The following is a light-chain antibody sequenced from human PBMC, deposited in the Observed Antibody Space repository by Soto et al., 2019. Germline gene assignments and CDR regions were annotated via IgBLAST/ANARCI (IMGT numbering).Light chain of an antibody. J-gene: IGKJ1*01. CDR3: MQALQAPLT. CDR1: QSLLHSNGYNY. V-gene: IGKV2-28*01. CDR2: LGS. Sequence: GETASIAGRSSQSLLHSNGYNYLDWYLQKPGQSPQLLIYLGSSRASGVPDRFSGSGSGTDFTLTISRVEAEDVGFYYCMQALQAPLTFGQGTKVDIK.